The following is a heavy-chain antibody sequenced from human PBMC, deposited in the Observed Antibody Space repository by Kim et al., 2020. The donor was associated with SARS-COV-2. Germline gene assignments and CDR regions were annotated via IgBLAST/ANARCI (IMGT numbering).Heavy chain of an antibody. Sequence: GGSLRLSCAASGFTFSSYDMHWVRQATGKGLEWVSAIGTAGDTYYPGSVKGRFTISRENAKNSLYLQMNSLRAGDTAVYYCARGGVGATGLDGMDVWGQGTTVTVSS. J-gene: IGHJ6*02. CDR1: GFTFSSYD. V-gene: IGHV3-13*04. CDR2: IGTAGDT. CDR3: ARGGVGATGLDGMDV. D-gene: IGHD1-26*01.